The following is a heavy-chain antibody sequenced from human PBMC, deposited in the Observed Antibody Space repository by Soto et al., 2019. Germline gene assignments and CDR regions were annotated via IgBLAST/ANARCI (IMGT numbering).Heavy chain of an antibody. V-gene: IGHV3-74*01. CDR2: INSDGSST. D-gene: IGHD2-8*01. CDR3: AREGADCTNGLCYSQPRYYYYYMDV. J-gene: IGHJ6*03. Sequence: PGGSLRLSCAASGFTFSSYWMHWVRQAPGKGLVWVSRINSDGSSTSYADSVKGRFTISRDNAKNTLYLQMNSLRAEDTAVYYCAREGADCTNGLCYSQPRYYYYYMDVWCKATSGTVS. CDR1: GFTFSSYW.